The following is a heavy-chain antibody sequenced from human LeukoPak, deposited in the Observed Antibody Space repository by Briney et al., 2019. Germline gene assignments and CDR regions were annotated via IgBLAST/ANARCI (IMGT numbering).Heavy chain of an antibody. CDR1: GFTFSSYS. Sequence: GGSLRLSCAASGFTFSSYSMNWVRQAPGKELEWVAVISYDGSNKYYADSAKGRFTISRDNSKNTLYLQMNSLRAEDTAVYYCARDAPYCSSTSCLPDYWGQGTLVTVSS. CDR3: ARDAPYCSSTSCLPDY. J-gene: IGHJ4*02. D-gene: IGHD2-2*01. V-gene: IGHV3-30*03. CDR2: ISYDGSNK.